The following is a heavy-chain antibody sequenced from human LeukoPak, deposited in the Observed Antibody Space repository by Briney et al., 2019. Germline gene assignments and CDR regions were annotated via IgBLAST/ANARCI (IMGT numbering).Heavy chain of an antibody. V-gene: IGHV3-48*03. CDR1: GFTFSSYE. CDR2: ISSSGSTI. D-gene: IGHD3-10*01. CDR3: ASYPIGGSGSYYYYYYGMDV. J-gene: IGHJ6*04. Sequence: SGGSLRLSCAASGFTFSSYEMNWVRQAPGKGLEWVSYISSSGSTIYYADSVKGRFTISRDNAKNSPYLQMNSLRAEDTAVYYCASYPIGGSGSYYYYYYGMDVWGKGTTVTVSS.